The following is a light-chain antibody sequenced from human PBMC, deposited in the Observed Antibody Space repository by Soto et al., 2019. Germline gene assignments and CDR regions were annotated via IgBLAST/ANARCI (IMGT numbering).Light chain of an antibody. Sequence: QSALTQPAPVSGSPGQSITISCTGTSSDVGGYNYVSWYQQHPGEAPKLMIYDVSNRPSGVSNRFSGSKSGNTASLTISGLHAEDEADYYCSSYTSSSTYVFGSGTKLTVL. V-gene: IGLV2-14*01. J-gene: IGLJ1*01. CDR1: SSDVGGYNY. CDR3: SSYTSSSTYV. CDR2: DVS.